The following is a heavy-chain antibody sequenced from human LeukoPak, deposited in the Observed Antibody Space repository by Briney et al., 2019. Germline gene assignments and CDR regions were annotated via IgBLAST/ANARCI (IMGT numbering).Heavy chain of an antibody. V-gene: IGHV1-24*01. CDR2: FDPEDGET. D-gene: IGHD1-20*01. J-gene: IGHJ4*02. CDR1: GYTLTELS. CDR3: ATAVYNWNDFFDY. Sequence: ASVKVSCRVSGYTLTELSMHWVRQAPGKGLEWMGGFDPEDGETIYAQKFQGRVTMTEDTSTDTAYMELSSLRSEDTAVYHCATAVYNWNDFFDYWGQGTLVTVSS.